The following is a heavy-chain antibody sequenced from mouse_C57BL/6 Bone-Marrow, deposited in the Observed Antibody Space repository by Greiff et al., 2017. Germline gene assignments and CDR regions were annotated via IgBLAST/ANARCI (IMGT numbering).Heavy chain of an antibody. D-gene: IGHD2-5*01. V-gene: IGHV10-1*01. CDR3: VGGSNYDYAMDY. CDR2: IRSKSNNYAT. CDR1: GFSFNTYA. J-gene: IGHJ4*01. Sequence: EVNLVESGGGLVQPKGSLKLSCAASGFSFNTYAMNWVRQAPGKGLEWVARIRSKSNNYATYYADSVKDRFTISRDDSESMLYLQMNNLKTEDTAMYYCVGGSNYDYAMDYWGQGTSVTVSS.